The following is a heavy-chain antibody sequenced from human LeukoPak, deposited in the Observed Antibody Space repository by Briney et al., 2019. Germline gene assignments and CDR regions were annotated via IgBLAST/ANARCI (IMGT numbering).Heavy chain of an antibody. Sequence: PSETLSLTCAVSGGSISSGGYSWSWIRQPPGKGLEWIGYIYHSGSTYYNPSLKSRVTISVDTSKNQFSLKLSSVTAADTAVYYCARITYYDSSGYFDYWGQGTLVTVSS. J-gene: IGHJ4*02. V-gene: IGHV4-30-2*01. CDR3: ARITYYDSSGYFDY. CDR2: IYHSGST. D-gene: IGHD3-22*01. CDR1: GGSISSGGYS.